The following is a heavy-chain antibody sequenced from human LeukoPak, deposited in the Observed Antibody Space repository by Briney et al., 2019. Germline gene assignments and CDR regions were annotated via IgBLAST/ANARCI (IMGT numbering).Heavy chain of an antibody. CDR1: GFTFTSFG. Sequence: GGSLRLSCAATGFTFTSFGMHWVRQAPGKGLEGVAFIRNDGDVIYYAESVKGRFTISRDNSKNTVYLQLNSLRAGDTAVHSSAKDLISIKPLIPWDYWGQGTLVTVSP. J-gene: IGHJ4*02. CDR3: AKDLISIKPLIPWDY. CDR2: IRNDGDVI. V-gene: IGHV3-30*02.